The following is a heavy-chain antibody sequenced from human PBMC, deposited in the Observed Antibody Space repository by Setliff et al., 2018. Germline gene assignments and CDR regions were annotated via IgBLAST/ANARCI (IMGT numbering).Heavy chain of an antibody. CDR1: GGSISSNNYY. CDR2: IYYSGST. D-gene: IGHD3-22*01. Sequence: PSETLSLTCTVSGGSISSNNYYGGWIRQPPGKGLEWIGSIYYSGSTYYNPSLKSRVTISVDTSKNQFSLKMSSMTAADTAVYYCARGSYYDSSGYSPDFFDYWGQGTLVTVSS. CDR3: ARGSYYDSSGYSPDFFDY. V-gene: IGHV4-39*01. J-gene: IGHJ4*02.